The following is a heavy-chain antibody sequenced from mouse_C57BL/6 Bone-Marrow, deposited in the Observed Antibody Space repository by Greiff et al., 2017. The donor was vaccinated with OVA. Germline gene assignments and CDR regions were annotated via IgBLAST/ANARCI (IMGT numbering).Heavy chain of an antibody. CDR2: INPYNGGT. CDR3: ARGDLAWFAY. J-gene: IGHJ3*01. V-gene: IGHV1-19*01. D-gene: IGHD3-3*01. Sequence: EVQLQQSGPVLVKPGASVKMSCKASGYTFTDYYMNWVKQSHGKSLEWIGVINPYNGGTSYNKKFKGKATLTVDKSSSTAYMELNSLTSEDSSVYYCARGDLAWFAYWGQGTLVTVSA. CDR1: GYTFTDYY.